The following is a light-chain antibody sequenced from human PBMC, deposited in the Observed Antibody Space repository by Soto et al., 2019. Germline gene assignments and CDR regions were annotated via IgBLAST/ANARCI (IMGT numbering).Light chain of an antibody. CDR3: QQRRESIT. Sequence: IQATKWPSILSASLGDRVIITGRASQSISSGLAWYQQKPGTAPKLLIYDASSLESGVPSRFSGSGSGTDFTLTISSLEPEDFAVYYCQQRRESITFGQGTRLEIK. CDR2: DAS. CDR1: QSISSG. V-gene: IGKV1-5*01. J-gene: IGKJ5*01.